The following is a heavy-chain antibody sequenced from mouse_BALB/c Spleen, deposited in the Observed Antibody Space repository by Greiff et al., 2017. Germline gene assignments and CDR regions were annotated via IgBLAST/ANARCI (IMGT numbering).Heavy chain of an antibody. D-gene: IGHD1-1*01. Sequence: EVQLQQSGPDLVKPSQSLSLTCTVTGYSITSGYSWHWIRQFPGNKLKWMGYIHYSGSTNYNPSLKSRISITRDTSKNQFFLQLNSVTTEDTATYCCARWPFAYYYGSTMDYWGQGTSVTVSS. CDR1: GYSITSGYS. J-gene: IGHJ4*01. CDR3: ARWPFAYYYGSTMDY. CDR2: IHYSGST. V-gene: IGHV3-1*02.